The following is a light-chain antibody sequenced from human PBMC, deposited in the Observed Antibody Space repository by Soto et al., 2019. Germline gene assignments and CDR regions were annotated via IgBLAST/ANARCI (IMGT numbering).Light chain of an antibody. V-gene: IGKV1-39*01. Sequence: DIQMTQSPSSLSASVGDSVSFTCRASHFISTYLNWYQQKPGKAPKLLIYSASSLQRGVPSRFSGSGSWTDFTLTISNLQREDFATYFCQQSHSDPLTFGGGTKVEI. J-gene: IGKJ4*01. CDR1: HFISTY. CDR2: SAS. CDR3: QQSHSDPLT.